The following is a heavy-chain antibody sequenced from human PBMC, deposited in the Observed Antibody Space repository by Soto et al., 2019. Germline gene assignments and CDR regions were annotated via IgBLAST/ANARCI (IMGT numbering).Heavy chain of an antibody. CDR3: ARASYLDPAFEF. D-gene: IGHD2-2*03. J-gene: IGHJ3*01. V-gene: IGHV1-8*01. Sequence: QVQLVQSGAEVKRPGASVKVSCKASGYTFTSYDFNWVRQAPGQGLEWMGWVNPNSGNTDCAQKFQGRVTMTRNTSLRAAYMERSSLRSEDTAVYYCARASYLDPAFEFWGQGTMVTVSS. CDR2: VNPNSGNT. CDR1: GYTFTSYD.